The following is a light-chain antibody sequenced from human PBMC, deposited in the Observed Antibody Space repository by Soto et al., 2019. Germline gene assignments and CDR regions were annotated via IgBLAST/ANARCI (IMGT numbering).Light chain of an antibody. V-gene: IGLV2-14*01. CDR1: SSDVGGYNY. Sequence: QSALTQPASVSGSPGQSITISCTGTSSDVGGYNYVSWYQQHPGKAPNLMIYDVSNRPSGVSNRFSGSKSGNTASLTISGLQAEDEADYYCSSYTRSSTLVVFGGGTKVTVL. CDR3: SSYTRSSTLVV. J-gene: IGLJ2*01. CDR2: DVS.